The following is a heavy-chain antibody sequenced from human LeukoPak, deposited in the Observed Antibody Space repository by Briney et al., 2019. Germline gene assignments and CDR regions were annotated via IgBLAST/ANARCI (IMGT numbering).Heavy chain of an antibody. D-gene: IGHD3-10*01. J-gene: IGHJ4*02. Sequence: GGSLRHSCAASGFTFNNYWMTWFRQAPGKGLEWVANIKPDGTEIYYVDSVRGRFIVSRDNAENSLYLQMNSLRVEDTAVYYCARTPDGADYWGQGTLVTVSS. CDR3: ARTPDGADY. CDR1: GFTFNNYW. CDR2: IKPDGTEI. V-gene: IGHV3-7*01.